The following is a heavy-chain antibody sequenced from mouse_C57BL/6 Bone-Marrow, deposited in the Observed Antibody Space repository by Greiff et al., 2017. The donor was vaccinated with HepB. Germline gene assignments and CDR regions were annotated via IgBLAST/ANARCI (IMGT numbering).Heavy chain of an antibody. CDR1: GFNIKDDY. CDR3: TTEDGDAY. CDR2: IDPENGDT. V-gene: IGHV14-4*01. D-gene: IGHD2-3*01. J-gene: IGHJ3*01. Sequence: VTLKESGAELVRPGASVKLSCTASGFNIKDDYMHWVKQRPEQGLEWIGWIDPENGDTEYASKFQGKATITADTSSNTAYLQLSSLTSEDTAVYYCTTEDGDAYWGQGTLVTVSA.